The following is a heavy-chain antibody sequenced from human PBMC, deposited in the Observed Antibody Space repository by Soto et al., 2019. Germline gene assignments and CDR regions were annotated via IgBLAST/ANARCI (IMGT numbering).Heavy chain of an antibody. Sequence: EVQLVESGGGLVQPGGSLRLSCAASGFSFGSYWISWVRQAPGKGLEWVANIKEDGSEKYYVDSVKGRFTISRDNAKNSLYLQMTSRRAEDTALYYCGRDGGCGGGSCYSIGRYGAQGPLATVPP. V-gene: IGHV3-7*01. D-gene: IGHD2-15*01. J-gene: IGHJ4*02. CDR2: IKEDGSEK. CDR1: GFSFGSYW. CDR3: GRDGGCGGGSCYSIGRY.